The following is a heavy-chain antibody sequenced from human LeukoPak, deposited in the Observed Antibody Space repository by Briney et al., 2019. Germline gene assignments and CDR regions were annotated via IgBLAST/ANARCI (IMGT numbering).Heavy chain of an antibody. CDR1: GGSFSGYY. J-gene: IGHJ6*03. Sequence: SETLSLTCAVYGGSFSGYYWSWIRQPPGKGLEWIGEINYSGSTNYNPSLKSRVTISVDTSKNQFSLKLSSVTAADTAVYYCARPYVWGSYRSLGYMDVWGKGTTVTVSS. CDR2: INYSGST. CDR3: ARPYVWGSYRSLGYMDV. D-gene: IGHD3-16*02. V-gene: IGHV4-34*01.